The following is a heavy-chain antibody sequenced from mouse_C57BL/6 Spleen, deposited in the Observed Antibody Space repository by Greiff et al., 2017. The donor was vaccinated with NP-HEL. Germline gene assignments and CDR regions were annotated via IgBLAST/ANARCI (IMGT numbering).Heavy chain of an antibody. J-gene: IGHJ4*01. CDR2: IYIGDGYT. V-gene: IGHV1-58*01. CDR3: ARRGKDALDY. CDR1: GYTFTSYG. Sequence: EVQLVESGAELVRPGSSVKMSCKTSGYTFTSYGINWVKQRPGQGLEWIGYIYIGDGYTESNEKFKGKATLTADTSSSTAYMQLSSLTSEDSAIYVCARRGKDALDYWGQGTSVTVSA.